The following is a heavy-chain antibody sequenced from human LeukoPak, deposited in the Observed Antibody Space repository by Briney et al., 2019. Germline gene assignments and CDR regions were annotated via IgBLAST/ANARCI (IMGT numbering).Heavy chain of an antibody. CDR2: ITSSGDNI. Sequence: GGSLRLSCAASGFTFSDYYMSWIRQAPRKGLEWVAYITSSGDNIYYADSVKGRFTISRDNAKNALFLRMSSLRVEDTATYYCASDIVATSGDFWGQGTLVSVSS. V-gene: IGHV3-11*01. J-gene: IGHJ4*02. CDR1: GFTFSDYY. CDR3: ASDIVATSGDF. D-gene: IGHD5-12*01.